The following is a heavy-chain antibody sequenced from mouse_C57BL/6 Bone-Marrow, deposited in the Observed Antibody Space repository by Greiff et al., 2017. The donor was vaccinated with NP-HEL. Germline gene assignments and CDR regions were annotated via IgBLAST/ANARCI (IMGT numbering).Heavy chain of an antibody. D-gene: IGHD4-1*01. CDR3: ARDWEEAWFAY. V-gene: IGHV1-81*01. CDR2: IYPRSGNT. J-gene: IGHJ3*01. CDR1: GYTFTSYG. Sequence: QVQLQQSGAELARPGASVKLSCKASGYTFTSYGISWVKQRTGQGLEWIGEIYPRSGNTYYIEKFKGKATLTADKSSSTAYMELRSLTSEDSAVYFCARDWEEAWFAYWGQGTLVTVSA.